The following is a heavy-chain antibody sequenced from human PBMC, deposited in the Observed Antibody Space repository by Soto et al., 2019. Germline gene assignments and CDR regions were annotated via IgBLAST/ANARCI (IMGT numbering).Heavy chain of an antibody. CDR1: GGTFSNYP. V-gene: IGHV1-69*12. J-gene: IGHJ2*01. CDR3: ARGIHSWLQLWYFDL. D-gene: IGHD5-12*01. Sequence: QVQLVQSGAEVKKPGSAVKVSCKASGGTFSNYPISWVRQAPGQGLEWMGGIIPIFGTVKYAQKFQGRVTITADESTLTAYMELSSMRSEDTAVYYCARGIHSWLQLWYFDLWGRGTLVTVSS. CDR2: IIPIFGTV.